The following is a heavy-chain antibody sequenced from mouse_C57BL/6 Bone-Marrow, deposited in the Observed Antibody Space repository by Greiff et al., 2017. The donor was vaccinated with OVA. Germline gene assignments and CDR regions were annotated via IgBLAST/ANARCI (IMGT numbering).Heavy chain of an antibody. Sequence: QVQLQQSGAELVRPGASVTLSCKASGYTFTDYEMHWVKQTPVHGLEWIGAIDPETGGTAYNQKFKGKAILTADKSSSTAYMELRSLTSEDSAAYYCTRNYYYGSSYWYFDVWGTGTTVTVSS. CDR2: IDPETGGT. CDR1: GYTFTDYE. D-gene: IGHD1-1*01. V-gene: IGHV1-15*01. J-gene: IGHJ1*03. CDR3: TRNYYYGSSYWYFDV.